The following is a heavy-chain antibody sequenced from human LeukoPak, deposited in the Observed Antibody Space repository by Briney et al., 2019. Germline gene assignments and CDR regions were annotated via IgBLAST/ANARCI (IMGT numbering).Heavy chain of an antibody. CDR2: ISGSGGST. CDR3: AKDFGLAAAGTLFDY. J-gene: IGHJ4*02. Sequence: GGSLRLSCAASGFTFSSYALSWVRQAPGKGLEWVSAISGSGGSTYYADSVKGRFTISRDNSKNTLYLQMNSLRAEDTAVYYCAKDFGLAAAGTLFDYWGQGTLVTVSS. CDR1: GFTFSSYA. V-gene: IGHV3-23*01. D-gene: IGHD6-13*01.